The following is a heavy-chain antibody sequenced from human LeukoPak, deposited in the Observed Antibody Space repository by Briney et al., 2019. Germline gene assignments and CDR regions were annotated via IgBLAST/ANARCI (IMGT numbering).Heavy chain of an antibody. J-gene: IGHJ6*03. V-gene: IGHV3-33*06. CDR1: GFTFSSYG. D-gene: IGHD6-19*01. CDR3: AKAGAVTYMDV. Sequence: GRSLRLSCAASGFTFSSYGMHWVRQAPGKGLEWVAVIWYDGSNKYYADSVKGRFTISRDNSKNTLYLQMNSLRAEDTAVCYCAKAGAVTYMDVWGKGTTVTVSS. CDR2: IWYDGSNK.